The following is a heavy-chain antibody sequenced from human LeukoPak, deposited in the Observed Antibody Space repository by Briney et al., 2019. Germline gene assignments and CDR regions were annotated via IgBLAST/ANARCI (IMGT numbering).Heavy chain of an antibody. CDR1: GYTFTGYY. D-gene: IGHD4-17*01. V-gene: IGHV1-2*02. CDR3: ARGGAGYGDDYFYSYMDV. J-gene: IGHJ6*03. Sequence: ASVKVSCKTSGYTFTGYYMHWVRQAPGQGLEWMGWINPKTGGTNSAQKFQDRVTMTRDTSITTAYMDLSRLRSDDTAVYYCARGGAGYGDDYFYSYMDVWGKGTTVTVSS. CDR2: INPKTGGT.